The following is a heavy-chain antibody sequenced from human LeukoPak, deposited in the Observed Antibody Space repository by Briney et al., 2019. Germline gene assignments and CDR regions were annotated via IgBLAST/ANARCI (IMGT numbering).Heavy chain of an antibody. Sequence: PSGTPSLTCAVPGGSISTNWWSWVRQSPGEGLEWIGEAFHSGTSNYKPSLKSRVTISLDKSKNQFSLSLSSVTAADTAVYYCARHTSLSGQRGFDSWGQGILVTVSS. CDR1: GGSISTNW. CDR3: ARHTSLSGQRGFDS. J-gene: IGHJ4*02. D-gene: IGHD1-1*01. V-gene: IGHV4-4*02. CDR2: AFHSGTS.